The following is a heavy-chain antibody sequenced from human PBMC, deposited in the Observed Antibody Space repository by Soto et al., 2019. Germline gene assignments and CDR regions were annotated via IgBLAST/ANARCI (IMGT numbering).Heavy chain of an antibody. V-gene: IGHV3-49*03. CDR1: GFTFGDYA. CDR2: IRSKAYGGTT. Sequence: GGSLRLSCTPSGFTFGDYAMSWFRQAPGKGLEWVGFIRSKAYGGTTEYAASVKGRFTISRDDSKSIAYLQMNSLKTEDTAVYYCTRGRTSAYTLFFDYWGQGTLVTVSS. CDR3: TRGRTSAYTLFFDY. D-gene: IGHD2-21*01. J-gene: IGHJ4*02.